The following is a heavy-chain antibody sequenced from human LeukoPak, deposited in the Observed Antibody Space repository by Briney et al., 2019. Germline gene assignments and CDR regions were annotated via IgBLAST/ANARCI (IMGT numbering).Heavy chain of an antibody. CDR3: ARDGFTTSHAFDI. D-gene: IGHD1-14*01. V-gene: IGHV3-33*01. CDR2: FWYDGTDA. Sequence: PGRSLRLSCAASGFTVSTYGMHWIRQAPGRGLEWVAFFWYDGTDASYGDSVKGRFTITRDNSQNTLYLQVNSLRVEDTAVYYCARDGFTTSHAFDIWGQGTTVTVSP. CDR1: GFTVSTYG. J-gene: IGHJ3*02.